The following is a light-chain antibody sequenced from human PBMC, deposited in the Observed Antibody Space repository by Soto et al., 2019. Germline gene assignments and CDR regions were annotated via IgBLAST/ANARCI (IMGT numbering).Light chain of an antibody. CDR3: QQLNSYPLT. Sequence: DIQLTQSPSFLSASVGDRVTITCRASQDISDYLAWYHQSPGKAPKLLMYAASTLQSGVPSRFSGSGSGTEFTLTISSLQPEDYATYSCQQLNSYPLTFGGGTKVEFK. J-gene: IGKJ4*01. CDR2: AAS. V-gene: IGKV1-9*01. CDR1: QDISDY.